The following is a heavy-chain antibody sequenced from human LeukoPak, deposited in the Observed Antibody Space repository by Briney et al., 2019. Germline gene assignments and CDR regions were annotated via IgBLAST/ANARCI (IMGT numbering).Heavy chain of an antibody. Sequence: GSLRLSCAASGFTFSDYYMSWVRQAPGQGAEWVSYISSSGSTIYYADSGKGPFTISRDNAKSSLYLQMNSLRAEDTAVYYCARGLTGTMRYYYGMDVWGQGTTVTVSS. CDR3: ARGLTGTMRYYYGMDV. CDR2: ISSSGSTI. V-gene: IGHV3-11*01. CDR1: GFTFSDYY. J-gene: IGHJ6*02. D-gene: IGHD1-20*01.